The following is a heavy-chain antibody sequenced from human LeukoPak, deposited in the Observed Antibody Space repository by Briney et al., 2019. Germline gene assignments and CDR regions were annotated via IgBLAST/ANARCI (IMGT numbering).Heavy chain of an antibody. V-gene: IGHV3-74*01. CDR3: ARDPRRGDGYNYDY. D-gene: IGHD5-24*01. Sequence: PGGSLRLSCAASGFTFRSYWMHWVRQAPGKGLVWVSRISSDGSSTNYADSVKGRFTISRDNAKNSLFLQMNSLRAEDTAVYYCARDPRRGDGYNYDYWGQGTLVTVSS. CDR2: ISSDGSST. J-gene: IGHJ4*02. CDR1: GFTFRSYW.